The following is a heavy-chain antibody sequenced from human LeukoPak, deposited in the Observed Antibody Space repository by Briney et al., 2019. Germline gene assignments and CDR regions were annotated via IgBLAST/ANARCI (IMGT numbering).Heavy chain of an antibody. D-gene: IGHD5-12*01. CDR1: GYTFSIYS. CDR3: ARDTDYDSRSI. CDR2: ISSSSGYI. Sequence: PGGSLRLSCAASGYTFSIYSMNWVRQAPGRGLEWVSSISSSSGYIYYADSVKGRFTISRDNAKNSLYLQMNSLRAEDTAVYYCARDTDYDSRSIWGQGKMDTVSS. J-gene: IGHJ3*02. V-gene: IGHV3-21*01.